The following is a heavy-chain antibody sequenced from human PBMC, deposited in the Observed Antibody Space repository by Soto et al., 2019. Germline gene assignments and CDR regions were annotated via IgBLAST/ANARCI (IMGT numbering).Heavy chain of an antibody. Sequence: QVQLVESGGGVVQPGRSLRLSCAASGFTFSSYAMHWVRQAPGKGLEWVAVISYDGSNKYYSDSVKGRFTSSRDNSKNTLYLQMNSLRAEDTAVYYGARSPADRSSYYGTGSYFYWGKGTLVTVSS. D-gene: IGHD3-10*01. CDR1: GFTFSSYA. CDR2: ISYDGSNK. J-gene: IGHJ4*02. CDR3: ARSPADRSSYYGTGSYFY. V-gene: IGHV3-30-3*01.